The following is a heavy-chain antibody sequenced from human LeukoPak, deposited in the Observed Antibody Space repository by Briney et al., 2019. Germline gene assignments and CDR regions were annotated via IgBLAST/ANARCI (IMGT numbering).Heavy chain of an antibody. CDR3: ARGPSSGWYYVDY. V-gene: IGHV3-48*03. D-gene: IGHD6-19*01. Sequence: PGGSLRLSCAASGFTFSGYEMNWVRQAPGKGLEWVSYISSSGGTIYYADSVKGRFTISRDNAKNSLYLQMSSLRAEDTAVYYCARGPSSGWYYVDYWGQGTLVTVSS. CDR2: ISSSGGTI. J-gene: IGHJ4*02. CDR1: GFTFSGYE.